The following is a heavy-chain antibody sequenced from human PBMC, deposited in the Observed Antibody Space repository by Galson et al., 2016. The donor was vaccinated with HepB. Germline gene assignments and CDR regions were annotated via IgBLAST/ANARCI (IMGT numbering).Heavy chain of an antibody. J-gene: IGHJ3*01. CDR2: IIPILGTA. CDR3: ARDARGVNGHRDEAYDV. CDR1: GGTFSNYA. V-gene: IGHV1-69*13. D-gene: IGHD3-10*01. Sequence: SVKVSCKASGGTFSNYAISWVRQAPGQGLEWMGGIIPILGTANYAQKFQGRVTITADESMSTAFMELNSLTSEDTAVYYCARDARGVNGHRDEAYDVWGQGTMVTVSS.